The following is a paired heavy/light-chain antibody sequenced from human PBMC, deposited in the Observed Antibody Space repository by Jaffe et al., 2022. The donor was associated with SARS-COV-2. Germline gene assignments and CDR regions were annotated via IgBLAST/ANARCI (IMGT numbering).Heavy chain of an antibody. CDR2: INSDGSST. Sequence: EMQLVESGGGLVQPGGSLRLSCAASGFTFSSYWMHWVRQAPGKGLVWVSRINSDGSSTNYADSVKGRFTISRDNAKSTLYLQMNSLRAEDTAVYYCARGPIVVVTAHMPPFDYWGQGTLVTVSS. CDR3: ARGPIVVVTAHMPPFDY. V-gene: IGHV3-74*01. CDR1: GFTFSSYW. J-gene: IGHJ4*02. D-gene: IGHD2-21*02.
Light chain of an antibody. V-gene: IGLV1-44*01. Sequence: QSVLTQPPSASGTPGQRVTISCSGSSSNIGSNTVNWYQQVPGTAPKLLIYSNNQRPSGVPDRFSGSKSGTSASLAISGLQSEDEADYYCAAWDASLNGWVFGGGTKLTVL. CDR3: AAWDASLNGWV. CDR2: SNN. J-gene: IGLJ3*02. CDR1: SSNIGSNT.